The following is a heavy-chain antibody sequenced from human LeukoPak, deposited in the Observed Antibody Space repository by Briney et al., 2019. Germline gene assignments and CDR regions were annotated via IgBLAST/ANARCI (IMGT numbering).Heavy chain of an antibody. CDR2: ISAYNGNT. Sequence: ASVKVSCKASGYTFTSYGISWVRQAPGQGLEWMGWISAYNGNTNYAQKLQGSVTMTTDTSTSTAYMELRSLSSDDTAVYYCASSTGYYDSSGYYGGDYYYMDVWGKGTTVTVS. V-gene: IGHV1-18*01. D-gene: IGHD3-22*01. J-gene: IGHJ6*03. CDR3: ASSTGYYDSSGYYGGDYYYMDV. CDR1: GYTFTSYG.